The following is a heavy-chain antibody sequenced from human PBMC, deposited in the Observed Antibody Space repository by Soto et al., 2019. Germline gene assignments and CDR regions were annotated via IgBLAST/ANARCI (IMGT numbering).Heavy chain of an antibody. CDR3: ARQIYDSDTGPNFQYYFDA. D-gene: IGHD3-22*01. V-gene: IGHV5-10-1*01. Sequence: GESLKISCKGSGYSFAGYWITWVRQKPGKGLEWMGRIDPSDSQTYYSPSFRGHVTISATKSITTVFLQWSSLRASDTAMYYCARQIYDSDTGPNFQYYFDAWGQGTPVTVSS. J-gene: IGHJ4*02. CDR1: GYSFAGYW. CDR2: IDPSDSQT.